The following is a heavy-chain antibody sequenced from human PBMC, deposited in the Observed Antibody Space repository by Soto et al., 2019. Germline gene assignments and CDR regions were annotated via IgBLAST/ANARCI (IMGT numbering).Heavy chain of an antibody. CDR2: INHSGST. J-gene: IGHJ5*02. D-gene: IGHD2-15*01. CDR1: GGSFSGYY. V-gene: IGHV4-34*01. Sequence: SETLSLTCAVYGGSFSGYYWSWIRQPPGKGLEWIGEINHSGSTNYNPSLKSRVTISVDTSKNQFSLKLSSVTAADTAVYYCARGLGAIVVVVAALNWFDPWGQGTLVTVSS. CDR3: ARGLGAIVVVVAALNWFDP.